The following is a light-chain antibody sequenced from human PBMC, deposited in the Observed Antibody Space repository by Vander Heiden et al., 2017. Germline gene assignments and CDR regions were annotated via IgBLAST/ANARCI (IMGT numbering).Light chain of an antibody. J-gene: IGKJ4*01. CDR2: AAS. V-gene: IGKV1-39*01. CDR1: QSISSY. CDR3: QQSYSTPT. Sequence: DIQMTQSPSSLSASVGDRVTITCRASQSISSYLNWYQQKPGKAPKLLIYAASSVQSGVPSRFSGSGSGTDFTLTISSLQPEDFATYYCQQSYSTPTFGGGTKVESK.